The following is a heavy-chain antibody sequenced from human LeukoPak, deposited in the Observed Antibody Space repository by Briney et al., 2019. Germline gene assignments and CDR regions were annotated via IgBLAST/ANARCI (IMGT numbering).Heavy chain of an antibody. J-gene: IGHJ5*02. CDR3: ARVELRFSGWFDP. CDR1: GGSISSYY. D-gene: IGHD3-3*01. Sequence: SETLSLTCTVSGGSISSYYWSWIRQPPGKGLEWIGYIYYSGSTNYNPSLKSRVTISVDTSKNQFSLKLSSVTAADTAVYYCARVELRFSGWFDPWGQGTLVTVSS. CDR2: IYYSGST. V-gene: IGHV4-59*12.